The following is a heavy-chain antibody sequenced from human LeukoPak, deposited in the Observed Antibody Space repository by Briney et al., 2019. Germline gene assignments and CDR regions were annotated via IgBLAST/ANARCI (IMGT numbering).Heavy chain of an antibody. CDR3: AKATTTYYYSEGYSPD. Sequence: PGGSLRLSCAASGFTFSNHAMTWVRQGPGRGLEWVSTIAGGGDSTAYADSVKGRFIISRDNAKQTLYLQMNSLGAEDTAAYYCAKATTTYYYSEGYSPDWGQGILVTVSS. CDR1: GFTFSNHA. J-gene: IGHJ4*02. V-gene: IGHV3-23*01. CDR2: IAGGGDST. D-gene: IGHD3-10*01.